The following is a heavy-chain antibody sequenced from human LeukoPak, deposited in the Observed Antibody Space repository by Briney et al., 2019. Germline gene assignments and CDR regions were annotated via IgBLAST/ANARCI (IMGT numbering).Heavy chain of an antibody. CDR1: GGSISSSSYY. D-gene: IGHD6-13*01. CDR3: AREGGTARVKRDY. Sequence: KPSETLSLTCTVSGGSISSSSYYWGWIRQPPGKGLEWIGSIYYSGSTYYNPSLKSRVTISVDTSKNQFSLKLSSVTAADTAVYYCAREGGTARVKRDYWGQGTLVTVSS. J-gene: IGHJ4*02. V-gene: IGHV4-39*07. CDR2: IYYSGST.